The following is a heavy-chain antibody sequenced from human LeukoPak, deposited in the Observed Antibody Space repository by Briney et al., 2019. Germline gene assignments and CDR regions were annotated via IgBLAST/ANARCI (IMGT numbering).Heavy chain of an antibody. D-gene: IGHD3-9*01. V-gene: IGHV1-8*01. Sequence: GASVKVSCKASGYTFASYDINWVRQATGQGLEWMGWMDPNSGNTGYAQKFQGRVTMTRNTSISTAYMELSSLRSEDTAVYYCARGSIPNVLQYFDWLSSDYYYYMDVRGKGTTVTVSS. CDR3: ARGSIPNVLQYFDWLSSDYYYYMDV. CDR1: GYTFASYD. J-gene: IGHJ6*03. CDR2: MDPNSGNT.